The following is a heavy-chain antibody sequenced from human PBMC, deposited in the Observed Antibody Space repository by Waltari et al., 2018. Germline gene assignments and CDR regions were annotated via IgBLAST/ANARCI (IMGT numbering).Heavy chain of an antibody. Sequence: QLQLQESGPGLVKPSGTLSLSCAVSGDSMSSTYCWGWVRQPRGKGLEWMGQVRGDGKTNYNPSFASRVTISLDTYNKQFSLKVTSATAADTAVYYCARDRGRGLYLDSWGPGILVTVSP. J-gene: IGHJ4*02. V-gene: IGHV4-4*02. CDR2: VRGDGKT. D-gene: IGHD2-15*01. CDR3: ARDRGRGLYLDS. CDR1: GDSMSSTYC.